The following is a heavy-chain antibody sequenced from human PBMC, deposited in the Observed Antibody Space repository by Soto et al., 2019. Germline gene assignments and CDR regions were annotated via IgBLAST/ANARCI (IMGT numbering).Heavy chain of an antibody. CDR3: ARDPPKNGSPADY. Sequence: QVQLVQSGAEVKKPGSSVKVSCKASGGTFSSYTISWMRQAPGQGLEWMGRIIPILGIANYAQKFQGRVTITADKSTSTAYMELSSLRSEDTAVYYCARDPPKNGSPADYWGQGTLVTVSS. D-gene: IGHD3-10*01. J-gene: IGHJ4*02. CDR2: IIPILGIA. CDR1: GGTFSSYT. V-gene: IGHV1-69*08.